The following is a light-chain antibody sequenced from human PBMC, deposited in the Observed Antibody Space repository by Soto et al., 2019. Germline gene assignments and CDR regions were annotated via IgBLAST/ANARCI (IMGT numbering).Light chain of an antibody. CDR1: NIGSKS. V-gene: IGLV3-21*04. CDR3: QVWDSSSDRV. Sequence: SYELTQPPSVSVAPGKTARITCGGNNIGSKSVHWYQQKPGQAPVLVIYYDSDRPSGIPERLSGSNSGNTATLTISRVEAGDEADYYCQVWDSSSDRVFGGGTKLTVL. CDR2: YDS. J-gene: IGLJ2*01.